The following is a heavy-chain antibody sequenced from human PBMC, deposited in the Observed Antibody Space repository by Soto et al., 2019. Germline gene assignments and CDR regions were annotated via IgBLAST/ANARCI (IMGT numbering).Heavy chain of an antibody. V-gene: IGHV4-34*01. D-gene: IGHD4-17*01. CDR2: INHSGST. CDR1: GGSFSGYY. J-gene: IGHJ2*01. CDR3: AREFGDSNYWYFDL. Sequence: SETLSLTCAVYGGSFSGYYWSWIRQPPGKGLEWIGEINHSGSTNYNPSLKSRVTISVDTSKNQFSLKLSSVTAADTAVYYCAREFGDSNYWYFDLWGRGTLVTVSS.